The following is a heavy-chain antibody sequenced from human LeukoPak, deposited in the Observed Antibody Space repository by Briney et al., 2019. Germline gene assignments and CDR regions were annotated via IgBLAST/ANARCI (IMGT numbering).Heavy chain of an antibody. CDR3: AAMTTAAANAFFY. CDR1: GLTLRSFA. CDR2: ISGDGGST. J-gene: IGHJ4*02. V-gene: IGHV3-23*01. Sequence: GGSLRLPCEVSGLTLRSFAMSWVRQPAGKGLEWASAISGDGGSTEYADSVKGRFTISRDNSKNTVYLQMNSLRAGDTALYYCAAMTTAAANAFFYWGRGTVATVSA. D-gene: IGHD2-2*01.